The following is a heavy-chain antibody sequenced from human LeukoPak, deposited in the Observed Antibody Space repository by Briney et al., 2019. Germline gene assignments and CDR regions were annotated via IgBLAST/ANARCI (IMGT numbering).Heavy chain of an antibody. Sequence: SETLSLTCAVYGGSLSGYYWSWIRQPPGKGLEWIGEINHSGSTNYNPSLKSRVTISVDTSKNQFSLELSSVTAADTAVYYCARATGYLGFDYWGQGTLVTVSS. V-gene: IGHV4-34*01. D-gene: IGHD3-9*01. CDR2: INHSGST. CDR1: GGSLSGYY. CDR3: ARATGYLGFDY. J-gene: IGHJ4*02.